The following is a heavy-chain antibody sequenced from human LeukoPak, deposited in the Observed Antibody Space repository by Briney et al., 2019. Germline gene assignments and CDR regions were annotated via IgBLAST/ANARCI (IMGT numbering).Heavy chain of an antibody. CDR1: GFTFNDYY. V-gene: IGHV3-11*06. CDR2: ISSSGGHT. D-gene: IGHD6-13*01. Sequence: GASLRLSCAAAGFTFNDYYMSWIRQAPGKGLEWVSFISSSGGHTNYADSVKGRFTISRDNAKNSLYLQMNSLRAEDTAVYYCARNPGPGTLDNWGQGTLVTVSS. J-gene: IGHJ4*02. CDR3: ARNPGPGTLDN.